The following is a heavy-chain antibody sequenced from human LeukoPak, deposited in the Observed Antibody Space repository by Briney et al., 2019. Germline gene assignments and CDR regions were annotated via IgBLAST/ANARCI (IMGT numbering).Heavy chain of an antibody. V-gene: IGHV4-4*07. D-gene: IGHD6-6*01. Sequence: PSETLSLTCTASGGSISSYYWSWIRQPAGKGLEWIGRIYTSGRTNYNPSLKSRVTMSVDTSKNQFSLKLSSVTAADTAVYYCARGREEYSSSSGGYNWFDPWGQGTLVTVSS. CDR3: ARGREEYSSSSGGYNWFDP. CDR2: IYTSGRT. CDR1: GGSISSYY. J-gene: IGHJ5*02.